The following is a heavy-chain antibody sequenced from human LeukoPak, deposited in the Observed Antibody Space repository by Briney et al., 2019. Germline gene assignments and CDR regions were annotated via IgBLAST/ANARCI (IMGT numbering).Heavy chain of an antibody. J-gene: IGHJ3*02. CDR3: AREGTYYDILTGYYMGNAFDI. Sequence: PSETLSLTCTVSGGSISSGSYYWSWIRQPAGKGLEWIGRIYTSGSTNYNPSLKSRVTISVDTSKNQFSLKLSSVTAADTAVYYCAREGTYYDILTGYYMGNAFDIWGQGTMVTVSS. CDR1: GGSISSGSYY. D-gene: IGHD3-9*01. CDR2: IYTSGST. V-gene: IGHV4-61*02.